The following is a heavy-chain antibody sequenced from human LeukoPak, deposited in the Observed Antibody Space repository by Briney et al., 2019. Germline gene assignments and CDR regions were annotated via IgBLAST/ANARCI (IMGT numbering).Heavy chain of an antibody. J-gene: IGHJ4*02. CDR3: ARGPRGEYYFDY. V-gene: IGHV3-74*01. D-gene: IGHD3-16*01. CDR1: GFTFSSYW. Sequence: GSLRLSCAASGFTFSSYWMHWVRQAPGKGLVWVSRINTDGSSTSYADSVKGRFTISRDNAKNTLYLQMNSLRAEDTAVYYCARGPRGEYYFDYWGQGTLVTVSS. CDR2: INTDGSST.